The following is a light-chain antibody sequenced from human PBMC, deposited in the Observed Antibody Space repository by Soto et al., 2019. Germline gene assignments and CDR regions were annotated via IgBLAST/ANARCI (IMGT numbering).Light chain of an antibody. CDR2: RNT. V-gene: IGLV1-47*01. CDR3: ASWDDSLDVVV. Sequence: QSVLTQPPSTSSTSGQTVTISCSGSTSNIGTFYVYWYQHLPGTAPKLLIYRNTQRPSGVPDRFSGSKSGASASLAISGLQSEDEADYYCASWDDSLDVVVFGGGTKLTVL. J-gene: IGLJ2*01. CDR1: TSNIGTFY.